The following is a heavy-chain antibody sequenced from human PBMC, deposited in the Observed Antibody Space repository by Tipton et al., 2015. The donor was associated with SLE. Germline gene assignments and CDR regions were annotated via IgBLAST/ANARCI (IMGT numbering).Heavy chain of an antibody. CDR3: AKDYNYDYPDYN. V-gene: IGHV4-4*02. D-gene: IGHD4-17*01. CDR1: GGSISSRNW. J-gene: IGHJ4*02. CDR2: IEHSGST. Sequence: TLSLTCAVYGGSISSRNWWSWIRQPPGKGLEWTGEIEHSGSTNYNPSLESRVTISIDKSRNQFSLKLNSVTAADTAVYYCAKDYNYDYPDYNWGQGTLVIVSS.